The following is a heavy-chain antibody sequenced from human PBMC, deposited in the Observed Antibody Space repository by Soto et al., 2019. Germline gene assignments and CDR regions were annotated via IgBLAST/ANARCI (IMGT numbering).Heavy chain of an antibody. CDR2: ISSDGSAI. J-gene: IGHJ4*02. D-gene: IGHD2-15*01. Sequence: EVQLVESGGGLVQPGGSLRLSCAASGFTFSDYSMNWVRQAPGKGLEWVSYISSDGSAIHYADSVKGRFTISRDNAQNSLYQQINSLRAEDTAVYDCARGSGTWAYWGQGTLVTVSS. V-gene: IGHV3-48*01. CDR1: GFTFSDYS. CDR3: ARGSGTWAY.